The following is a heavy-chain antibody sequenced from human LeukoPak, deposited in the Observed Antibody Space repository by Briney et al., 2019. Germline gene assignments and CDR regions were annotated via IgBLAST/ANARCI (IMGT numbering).Heavy chain of an antibody. CDR2: INPNSGGT. V-gene: IGHV1-2*02. J-gene: IGHJ6*02. CDR1: GYTFTGYY. CDR3: ASIERHYYYYGMDV. Sequence: ASVKVSCKASGYTFTGYYMHWVRQAPGQGLEWMGWINPNSGGTNYAQKFQGRVTMTRDTSISAAYMELSRLRSDDTAVYYCASIERHYYYYGMDVWGQGTTVTVSS. D-gene: IGHD1-1*01.